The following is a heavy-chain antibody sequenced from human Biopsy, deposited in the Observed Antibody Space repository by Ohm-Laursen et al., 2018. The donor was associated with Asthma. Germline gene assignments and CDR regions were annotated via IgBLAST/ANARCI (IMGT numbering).Heavy chain of an antibody. D-gene: IGHD2/OR15-2a*01. Sequence: GSSVKVSCKVSGVALSGYTFEWVRQARGLGLEGIAWIVFASGATNYAQNFQDRLTVTRDMSAGSVSMELRGLSSTDTAVYYCAAGRTSLQGESLIWGQGTLVSVSS. CDR1: GVALSGYT. CDR3: AAGRTSLQGESLI. CDR2: IVFASGAT. V-gene: IGHV1-58*01. J-gene: IGHJ4*01.